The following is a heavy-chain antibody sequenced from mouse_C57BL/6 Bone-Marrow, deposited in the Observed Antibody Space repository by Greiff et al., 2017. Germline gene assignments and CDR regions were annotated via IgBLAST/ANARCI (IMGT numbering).Heavy chain of an antibody. CDR2: IDPSDSET. Sequence: QVQLQQPGAELVRPGSSVKLSCKASGYTFTSYWMHWVKQRPIQGLEWIGNIDPSDSETHYNQKFKDKATLTVDKSSSTAYMQLSSLTSEDSAVYYCARRITTVVAYYVDYWGQGTTLTVSS. J-gene: IGHJ2*01. CDR1: GYTFTSYW. D-gene: IGHD1-1*01. V-gene: IGHV1-52*01. CDR3: ARRITTVVAYYVDY.